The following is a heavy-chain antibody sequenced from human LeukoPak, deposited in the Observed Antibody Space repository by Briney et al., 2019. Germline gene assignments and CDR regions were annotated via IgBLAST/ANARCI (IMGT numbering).Heavy chain of an antibody. CDR3: ARDDRAYNWNYTWFDP. V-gene: IGHV1-2*02. J-gene: IGHJ5*02. D-gene: IGHD1-7*01. Sequence: SVKVSCKPSGYTFTGYYMHWVRQAPGQGLEWMGWINPNSGGTNYAQKFQGRVTMTRDTSISTAYMELGRLRSDDTAVYYWARDDRAYNWNYTWFDPWGQGTLVTVSS. CDR2: INPNSGGT. CDR1: GYTFTGYY.